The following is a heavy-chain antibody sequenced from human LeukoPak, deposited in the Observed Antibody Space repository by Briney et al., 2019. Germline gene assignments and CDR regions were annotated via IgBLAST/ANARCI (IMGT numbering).Heavy chain of an antibody. J-gene: IGHJ4*02. V-gene: IGHV4-4*07. CDR3: GGSQDGYIDY. CDR2: VHASGNT. CDR1: SDSFSSYY. D-gene: IGHD5-24*01. Sequence: SETLYLTCTVSSDSFSSYYWSWIRQPAGKGLEWIGRVHASGNTNYNPSLESRVIMSVDTSKNQFSLNLNFVTAADTAVYYCGGSQDGYIDYWGQGVLVTVSS.